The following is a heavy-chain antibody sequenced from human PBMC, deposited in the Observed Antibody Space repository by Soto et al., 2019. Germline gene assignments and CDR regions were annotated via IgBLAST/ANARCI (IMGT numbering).Heavy chain of an antibody. J-gene: IGHJ5*02. CDR2: ISSSSSYI. D-gene: IGHD2-2*01. Sequence: EVQLVESGGGLVKPGGSLRLSCAASGFTFSSYSMNWVRQAPGKGLEWVSSISSSSSYIYYADSVKGRFTISRDNAKNSLYLQMNSLRAEDTAVYYCARDWASSTQIWFDPWGKGTLVTVSS. CDR3: ARDWASSTQIWFDP. V-gene: IGHV3-21*01. CDR1: GFTFSSYS.